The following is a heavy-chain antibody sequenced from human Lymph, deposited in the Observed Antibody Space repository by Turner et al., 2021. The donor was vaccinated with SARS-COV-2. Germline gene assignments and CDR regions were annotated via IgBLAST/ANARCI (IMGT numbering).Heavy chain of an antibody. J-gene: IGHJ4*02. CDR2: ISYDGSDK. Sequence: QVQLVESGGCVVQLGRSLTLSCAASGFTFSSYAMHWVRQAPGKGLEWVAFISYDGSDKYYTDSVKGRFTFSRDNSKNTLYLQMNSLRAEDTAVYYCARDRDSSGWVDYWGQGTLVTVSS. CDR3: ARDRDSSGWVDY. CDR1: GFTFSSYA. D-gene: IGHD3-22*01. V-gene: IGHV3-30*04.